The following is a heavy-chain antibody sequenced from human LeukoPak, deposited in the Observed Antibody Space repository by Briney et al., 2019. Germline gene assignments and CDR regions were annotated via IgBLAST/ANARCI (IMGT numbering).Heavy chain of an antibody. J-gene: IGHJ4*02. D-gene: IGHD3-3*01. CDR2: IYYSGST. V-gene: IGHV4-39*01. CDR3: ARHPYDFWSGYYFDY. CDR1: GGSISSSSYY. Sequence: SETLSLTCTVSGGSISSSSYYWGWIRQPPGKGLEWIGSIYYSGSTYFNPSLKSRVTISVDTSKNQFSLKLSSVTAADTAAYYCARHPYDFWSGYYFDYWGQGTLVTVSS.